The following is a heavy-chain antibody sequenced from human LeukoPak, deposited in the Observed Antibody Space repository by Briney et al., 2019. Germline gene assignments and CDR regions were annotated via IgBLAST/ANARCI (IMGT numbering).Heavy chain of an antibody. CDR1: GGSFSGYY. V-gene: IGHV4-34*01. CDR3: ARVERRDRIAARSRVTGGIDY. D-gene: IGHD6-6*01. J-gene: IGHJ4*02. Sequence: PSETLSLTCAVYGGSFSGYYWSWIRQPPGKGLEWIGEINHSGSTNYNPSLKSRVTISVDTSKNQFSLKLSSVTAADTAVYYCARVERRDRIAARSRVTGGIDYWGQGTLVTVSS. CDR2: INHSGST.